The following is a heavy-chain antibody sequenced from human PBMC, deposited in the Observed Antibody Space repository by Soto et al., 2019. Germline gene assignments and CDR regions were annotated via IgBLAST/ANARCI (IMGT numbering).Heavy chain of an antibody. CDR2: IYTDGSST. CDR3: ARDQARAWSFQLVF. Sequence: GGSLRLSCAASGFTFRRYWMYWVRQAPGKGLVWVARIYTDGSSTSYADSVKGRFTISRDNAENMLYLQMDSLRAEDTGVYFCARDQARAWSFQLVFRGRGTLVTVSS. CDR1: GFTFRRYW. V-gene: IGHV3-74*01. D-gene: IGHD6-6*01. J-gene: IGHJ4*02.